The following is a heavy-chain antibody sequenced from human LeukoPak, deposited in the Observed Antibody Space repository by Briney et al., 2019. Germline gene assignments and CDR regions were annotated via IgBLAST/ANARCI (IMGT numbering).Heavy chain of an antibody. D-gene: IGHD3-22*01. CDR1: GGSISSGGYY. Sequence: SETLSLTCTVSGGSISSGGYYWSWIRQHPGKGLEWIGYIYYSGSTYYNPSLKSRVTISVDTSKNQFPLKLSSVTAADTAVYYCARVWYDSSGSSWFDPWGQGTLVTVSS. J-gene: IGHJ5*02. CDR2: IYYSGST. V-gene: IGHV4-31*03. CDR3: ARVWYDSSGSSWFDP.